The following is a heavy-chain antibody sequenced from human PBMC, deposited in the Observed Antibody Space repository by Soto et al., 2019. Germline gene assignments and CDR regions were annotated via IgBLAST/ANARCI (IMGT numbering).Heavy chain of an antibody. Sequence: GASVKVSCKASGYTFTGYYMHWVRQAPGQGLEWMGWINPNSGGTNYAQKFQGRVTMTRDTSISTAYMELSRLRSDDTAVYYCARERGHIVVVTASEFDYWDQGTLGTVSS. V-gene: IGHV1-2*02. CDR2: INPNSGGT. D-gene: IGHD2-21*02. CDR3: ARERGHIVVVTASEFDY. J-gene: IGHJ4*02. CDR1: GYTFTGYY.